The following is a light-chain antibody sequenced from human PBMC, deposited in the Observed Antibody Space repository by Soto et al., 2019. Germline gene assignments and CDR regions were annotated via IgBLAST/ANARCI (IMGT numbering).Light chain of an antibody. CDR2: DVS. Sequence: QSALTQPASVSGSPGQSITISCTGTSSDVGGYNYVSWYQQHPGKAPKLMIYDVSNRPSGVSNRFSGSKSVNTASLTISGLQAEDEADYYCSSYTSSSTVVCGGGTKQTVL. CDR3: SSYTSSSTVV. CDR1: SSDVGGYNY. V-gene: IGLV2-14*01. J-gene: IGLJ2*01.